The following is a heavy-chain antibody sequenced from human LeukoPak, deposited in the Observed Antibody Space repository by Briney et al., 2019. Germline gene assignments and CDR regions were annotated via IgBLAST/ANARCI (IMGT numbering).Heavy chain of an antibody. V-gene: IGHV3-7*03. CDR2: IKQDGSEK. J-gene: IGHJ4*02. Sequence: GGSLRLSCAASGFSFSNYWMSWVRQAPGKGLEWVANIKQDGSEKYYVDSVRGRFTISRDNAKNSLYLQMNSLRAEDTAVYYCARETEYYDFWSGYYLWGQGTLVTVSS. CDR1: GFSFSNYW. D-gene: IGHD3-3*01. CDR3: ARETEYYDFWSGYYL.